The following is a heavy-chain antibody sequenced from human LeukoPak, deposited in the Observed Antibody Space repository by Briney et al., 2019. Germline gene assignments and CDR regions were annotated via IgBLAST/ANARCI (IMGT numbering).Heavy chain of an antibody. V-gene: IGHV4-59*08. CDR1: GGSISSYY. CDR3: ARLSGDSPIFDY. J-gene: IGHJ4*02. D-gene: IGHD2-21*02. Sequence: SETLFLTCTVSGGSISSYYWSWIRQPPGKGLEWIGYIYYSGSTNYNPSLKSRVTISVDTSKNQFSLKLSSVTAADTAVYYCARLSGDSPIFDYWGQGTLVTVSS. CDR2: IYYSGST.